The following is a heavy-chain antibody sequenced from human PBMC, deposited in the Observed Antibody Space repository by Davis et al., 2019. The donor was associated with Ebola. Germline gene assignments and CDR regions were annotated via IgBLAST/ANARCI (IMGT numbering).Heavy chain of an antibody. D-gene: IGHD2-15*01. Sequence: GESLKISCAASGFSFSSYWMSWVRQAPGKGLEWVASIKQDGSEKYYVDSVKGRFTISRDNAKNSLYLQMNSLRAEDTAVYYCARETVVVVAALGWWFDPWGQGTLVTVSS. CDR1: GFSFSSYW. J-gene: IGHJ5*02. CDR2: IKQDGSEK. V-gene: IGHV3-7*01. CDR3: ARETVVVVAALGWWFDP.